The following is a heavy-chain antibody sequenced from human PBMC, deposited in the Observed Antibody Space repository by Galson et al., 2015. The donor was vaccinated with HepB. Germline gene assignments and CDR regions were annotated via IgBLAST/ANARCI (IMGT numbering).Heavy chain of an antibody. Sequence: SLRLSCAASGFTFSSYSMNWVRQAPGKGLEWVSSISHGSTYIYYADSVKGRFTISRDNAKNSLYLQMNSLRAEDTAVYYCARDKGDWYYMDVWGKGTTVTVSS. J-gene: IGHJ6*03. CDR2: ISHGSTYI. D-gene: IGHD2-21*01. V-gene: IGHV3-21*01. CDR1: GFTFSSYS. CDR3: ARDKGDWYYMDV.